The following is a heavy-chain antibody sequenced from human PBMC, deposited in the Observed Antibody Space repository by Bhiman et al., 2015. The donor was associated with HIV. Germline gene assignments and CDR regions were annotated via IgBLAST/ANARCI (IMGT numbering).Heavy chain of an antibody. V-gene: IGHV3-30*04. J-gene: IGHJ6*02. CDR3: ARDRPYNWNWGGYFYGLDV. Sequence: VQLVESGGGVVQPGKSLRLSCAVSGFTFSSYAMHWVRQAPGKGLEWVAFISDDESDKHYADSVKGRFNISRDTAKKMMYLQMNSLRAEDTAVFYCARDRPYNWNWGGYFYGLDVWGQGTTVTVSS. D-gene: IGHD1-7*01. CDR1: GFTFSSYA. CDR2: ISDDESDK.